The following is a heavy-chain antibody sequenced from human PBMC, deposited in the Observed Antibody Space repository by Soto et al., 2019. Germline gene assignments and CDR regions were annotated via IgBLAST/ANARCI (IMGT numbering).Heavy chain of an antibody. Sequence: SETLSLTCTVSGGSISSYYWSWIRQPPGKGLEWIGYIYYSGSTNYNPSLKSRVTISVDTSKNQFSLKLSSVTAADTAVYYCARTYNWNFSNWFDPWGQGTLVTVSS. CDR2: IYYSGST. CDR1: GGSISSYY. J-gene: IGHJ5*02. D-gene: IGHD1-7*01. V-gene: IGHV4-59*01. CDR3: ARTYNWNFSNWFDP.